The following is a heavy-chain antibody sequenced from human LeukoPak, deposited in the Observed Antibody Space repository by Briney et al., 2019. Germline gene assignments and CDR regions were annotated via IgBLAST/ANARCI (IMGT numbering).Heavy chain of an antibody. J-gene: IGHJ4*02. CDR1: GITVSTNY. V-gene: IGHV3-66*01. CDR2: IYSSGNT. CDR3: ASMVRGTASGY. D-gene: IGHD3-10*01. Sequence: GGSLRLSCAVSGITVSTNYMSWVRQAPGKGLEWVSVIYSSGNTYYADSVKGRFTISRDNSKDTLYLQITNLRAEDTAVYYCASMVRGTASGYWGQGTLVTVSS.